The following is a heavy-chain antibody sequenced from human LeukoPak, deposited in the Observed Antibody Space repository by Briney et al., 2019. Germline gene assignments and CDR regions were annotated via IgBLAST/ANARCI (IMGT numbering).Heavy chain of an antibody. V-gene: IGHV1-3*01. Sequence: ASVKVSCKASGYTFTSYAMHWVRQAPGQRLEWMGWINAGNGNTKYSQKFQGRVTITRDTSASTAYMELSSLRSEDTAVYYCARADSSSWYGDYFDYWGQGTLVTVSS. CDR3: ARADSSSWYGDYFDY. D-gene: IGHD6-13*01. CDR2: INAGNGNT. CDR1: GYTFTSYA. J-gene: IGHJ4*02.